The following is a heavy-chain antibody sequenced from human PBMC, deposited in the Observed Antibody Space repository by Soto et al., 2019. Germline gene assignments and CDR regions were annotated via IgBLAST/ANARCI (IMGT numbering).Heavy chain of an antibody. Sequence: QVQLQQWDAGLVKPSETLSLSCAVYGQSFSGHSWAWIRQPPGKGLEWIGELNESGSTSYNPSLKSRVTLSTVTSKNQFSLKLSSVSASDTAAYFCARGSGIVALPGELEDVNYDYWGQGTLVNVSS. J-gene: IGHJ4*02. CDR3: ARGSGIVALPGELEDVNYDY. V-gene: IGHV4-34*01. D-gene: IGHD1-1*01. CDR1: GQSFSGHS. CDR2: LNESGST.